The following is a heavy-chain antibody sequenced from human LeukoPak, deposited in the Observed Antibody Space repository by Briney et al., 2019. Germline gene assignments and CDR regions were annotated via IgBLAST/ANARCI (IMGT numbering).Heavy chain of an antibody. D-gene: IGHD2-2*01. CDR3: ARGQSYAWFDS. CDR1: GFTFSTYS. Sequence: PGGSLRLSCAASGFTFSTYSMNWVRQAPGKGLEWVSSISGSSSYIYYADSVKGRFTISKDSAQNSLYLQMNSLRAEDTAAYYCARGQSYAWFDSWGQGTMVTVSS. CDR2: ISGSSSYI. J-gene: IGHJ5*01. V-gene: IGHV3-21*01.